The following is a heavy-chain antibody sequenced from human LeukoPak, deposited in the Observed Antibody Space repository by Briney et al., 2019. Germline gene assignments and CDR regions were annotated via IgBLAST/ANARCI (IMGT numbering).Heavy chain of an antibody. V-gene: IGHV4-59*02. J-gene: IGHJ4*02. CDR1: GDSVSTYY. CDR2: IYYRVTS. CDR3: ARAVGGDGSGSL. D-gene: IGHD3-10*01. Sequence: SETLSLTCTVSGDSVSTYYWSWTRQPPGKGLEWIGYIYYRVTSDYNPSLKSRVTMSVDMSTRQISLKLSSVTAADTAVYYCARAVGGDGSGSLWGPGTLVTVSS.